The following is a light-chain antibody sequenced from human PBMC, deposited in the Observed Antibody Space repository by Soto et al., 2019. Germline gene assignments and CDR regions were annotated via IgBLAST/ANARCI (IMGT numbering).Light chain of an antibody. CDR3: QQYGSSPQT. CDR2: GAS. CDR1: QSLCTY. Sequence: ETVLTQSPATLSLSPGEGATLSCRASQSLCTYLAWYQQKPGQAPRLLIYGASSRATGIPDRFSGSGSGTDFTLTISRLEPEDFAVDYCQQYGSSPQTVGQGTKVDIK. V-gene: IGKV3-20*01. J-gene: IGKJ1*01.